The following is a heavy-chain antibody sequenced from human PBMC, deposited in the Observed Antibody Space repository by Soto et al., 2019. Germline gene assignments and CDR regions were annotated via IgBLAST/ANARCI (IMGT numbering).Heavy chain of an antibody. CDR3: VRVDWNDAGS. CDR1: GYSVSSTSAA. D-gene: IGHD1-1*01. J-gene: IGHJ5*02. V-gene: IGHV6-1*01. Sequence: PSHTLSLTCAISGYSVSSTSAAWDLIRQSPSGGLEWLGRTRYTSKWSYEYALSVKGRITVSPDTSKNHFSLQLDSVTPEDTAVYYCVRVDWNDAGSWGQGTLVTVSS. CDR2: TRYTSKWSY.